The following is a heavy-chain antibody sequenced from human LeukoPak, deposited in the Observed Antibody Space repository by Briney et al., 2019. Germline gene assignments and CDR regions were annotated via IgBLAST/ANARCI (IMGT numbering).Heavy chain of an antibody. CDR2: INTNTGNP. J-gene: IGHJ4*02. V-gene: IGHV7-4-1*02. CDR1: GYTFTSYA. Sequence: ASVKVSCTASGYTFTSYAMNWVRQAPGQGLEWMGWINTNTGNPTYAQGFTGRFVFSLDTSVSTAYLQISSLKAEDTAVYYCAREWGLRYFDWSFPFDYWGQGTLVTVSS. D-gene: IGHD3-9*01. CDR3: AREWGLRYFDWSFPFDY.